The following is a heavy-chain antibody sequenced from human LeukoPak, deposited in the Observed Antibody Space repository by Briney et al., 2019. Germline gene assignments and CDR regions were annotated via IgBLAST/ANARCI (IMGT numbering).Heavy chain of an antibody. V-gene: IGHV1-2*02. CDR1: GYTFTGYY. CDR3: ARSRNRIKTFGVVDYYYCYMDV. J-gene: IGHJ6*03. D-gene: IGHD3-3*01. Sequence: PGASVKVSCKASGYTFTGYYLHWVRQAPGQGLEWMGWINPNNGGTNYAQKFQGRVTMTRDTSISTGYMELSRLRSDDTAVYYCARSRNRIKTFGVVDYYYCYMDVWGTGTTVTVSS. CDR2: INPNNGGT.